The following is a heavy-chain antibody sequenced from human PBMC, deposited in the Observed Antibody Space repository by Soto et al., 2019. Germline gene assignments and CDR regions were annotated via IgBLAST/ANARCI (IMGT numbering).Heavy chain of an antibody. Sequence: HPGGSLRLSCAASGFTFSSYAMHWVRQAPGKGLEWVAVISYDGSNKYYADSVKGRFTISRDNSKNTLYLQMNSLRAEDTAVYYCARGPHIAAAGFSMTAILYYFDYWGQGTLVTVSS. J-gene: IGHJ4*02. D-gene: IGHD6-13*01. CDR2: ISYDGSNK. CDR3: ARGPHIAAAGFSMTAILYYFDY. CDR1: GFTFSSYA. V-gene: IGHV3-30-3*01.